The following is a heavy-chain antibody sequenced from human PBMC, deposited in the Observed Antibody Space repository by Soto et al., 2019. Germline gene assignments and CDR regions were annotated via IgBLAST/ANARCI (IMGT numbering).Heavy chain of an antibody. V-gene: IGHV3-23*01. D-gene: IGHD3-16*01. Sequence: EVQLLESGGGLVQPGGSLRLSCAASGFTFSSYAMSWVRQAPGKGLEWVAAISGSGGSTYYADSVKGRFTISRDDSKNPRYLKMNSLRAEDTAVYYCAKDERWLQPWGSFDYWGQGTLVTVSS. CDR2: ISGSGGST. J-gene: IGHJ4*02. CDR1: GFTFSSYA. CDR3: AKDERWLQPWGSFDY.